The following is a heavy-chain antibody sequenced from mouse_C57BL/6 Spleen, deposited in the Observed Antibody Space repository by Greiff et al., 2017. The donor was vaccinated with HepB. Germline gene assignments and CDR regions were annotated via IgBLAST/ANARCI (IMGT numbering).Heavy chain of an antibody. CDR1: GYSFTSYY. J-gene: IGHJ4*01. V-gene: IGHV1-66*01. Sequence: VKLQESGPELVKPGASVKISCKASGYSFTSYYIHWVKQRPGQGLEWIGWIYPGSGNTKYNEKFKGKATLTADTSSSTAYMQLSSLTSEDSAVYYCARFYYDYDGNYWGQGTSVTVSS. CDR2: IYPGSGNT. D-gene: IGHD2-4*01. CDR3: ARFYYDYDGNY.